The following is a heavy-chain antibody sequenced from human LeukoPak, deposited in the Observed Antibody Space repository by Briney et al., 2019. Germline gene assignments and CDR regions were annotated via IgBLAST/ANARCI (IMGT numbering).Heavy chain of an antibody. CDR1: GFTFDHYA. J-gene: IGHJ4*02. CDR3: AKDMFLMPGSETEFDY. V-gene: IGHV3-9*01. D-gene: IGHD2-2*01. Sequence: PGRSLRLSCAASGFTFDHYAMHWVRQAPGKGLEWVSGIGWNSGTIGYADSVEGRFTISRDNAKNSLYLQMNSLRAEDTALYYCAKDMFLMPGSETEFDYWGQGTLVTVSS. CDR2: IGWNSGTI.